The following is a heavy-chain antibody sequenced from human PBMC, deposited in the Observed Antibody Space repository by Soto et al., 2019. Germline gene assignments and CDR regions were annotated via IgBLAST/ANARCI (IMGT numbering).Heavy chain of an antibody. CDR3: AREIGNSSSWIDYYYGMDV. Sequence: SQTLSLTCAISGDSVSSNSAAWNWIRQSPSRGLEWLGRTYYRSKWYNDYAVSVKSRITINPDTSKNQFSLQLNAVTPEDTAVYYCAREIGNSSSWIDYYYGMDVWGQGTTVTVSS. CDR1: GDSVSSNSAA. D-gene: IGHD6-13*01. V-gene: IGHV6-1*01. J-gene: IGHJ6*02. CDR2: TYYRSKWYN.